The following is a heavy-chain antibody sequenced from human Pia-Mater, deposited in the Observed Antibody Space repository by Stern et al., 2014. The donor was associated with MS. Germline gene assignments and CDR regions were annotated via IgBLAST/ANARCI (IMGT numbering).Heavy chain of an antibody. Sequence: QVQLQESGPGLVRPSTTLFLTCSVSGDSMSNNNWWSWVRQAPGKGLEWIGEGHHSGRHNHQPSLAGRPTISIDKSKKMISLRMDSVTAADTAVYYCARSKDSSSWYGYFDYWGQGTLVTVSS. CDR2: GHHSGRH. D-gene: IGHD6-13*01. CDR3: ARSKDSSSWYGYFDY. J-gene: IGHJ4*02. CDR1: GDSMSNNNW. V-gene: IGHV4-4*02.